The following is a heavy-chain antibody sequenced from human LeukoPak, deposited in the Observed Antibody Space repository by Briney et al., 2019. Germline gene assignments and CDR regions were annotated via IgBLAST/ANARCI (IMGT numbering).Heavy chain of an antibody. Sequence: PGGSLRLSCAASGLTFSSYAMSWVRQTPGKGLEWVSTITESGDNTHYTESVKGRFTFSRDNSRNTMYLQMTSLRAEDTAMYYCAKRVVGCSSSSCYIALDAWGQGNLVTVSS. D-gene: IGHD2-2*02. J-gene: IGHJ5*02. V-gene: IGHV3-23*01. CDR2: ITESGDNT. CDR1: GLTFSSYA. CDR3: AKRVVGCSSSSCYIALDA.